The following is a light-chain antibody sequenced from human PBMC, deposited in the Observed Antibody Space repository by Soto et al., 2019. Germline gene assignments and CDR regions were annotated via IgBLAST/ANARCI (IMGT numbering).Light chain of an antibody. V-gene: IGKV4-1*01. CDR3: QQYYDAPQN. Sequence: DIVMTQSPDSLAVSLGERATINCKSSQSVLYSSNNKNYLAWYQQKPGQPPKLLIYWASTRESGVPDRFSGSGSGTDFTLTISGLQAADVAVYYCQQYYDAPQNFGQGTKVEIK. J-gene: IGKJ1*01. CDR2: WAS. CDR1: QSVLYSSNNKNY.